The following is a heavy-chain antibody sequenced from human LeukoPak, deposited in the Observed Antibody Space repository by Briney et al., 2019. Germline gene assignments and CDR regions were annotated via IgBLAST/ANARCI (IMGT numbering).Heavy chain of an antibody. D-gene: IGHD4-23*01. J-gene: IGHJ4*02. CDR2: IYYSGST. V-gene: IGHV4-59*08. CDR1: GGSISSYY. Sequence: SETLSLTCTVSGGSISSYYWSWIRQPPGKGLEWIGYIYYSGSTNYNPPLKSRVTISVDTSKNQFSLKLSSVTAADTAVYYCARHYGGTHFDYWGQGTLVTVSS. CDR3: ARHYGGTHFDY.